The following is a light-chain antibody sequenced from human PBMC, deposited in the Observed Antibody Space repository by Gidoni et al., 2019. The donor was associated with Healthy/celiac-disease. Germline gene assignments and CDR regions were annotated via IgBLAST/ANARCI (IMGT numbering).Light chain of an antibody. J-gene: IGLJ2*01. V-gene: IGLV2-8*01. CDR2: EVS. CDR3: SSYAGSNKV. Sequence: SALTQPPSASWSPGHSVTSSCTGTSSDVGGYNYVSWYQQPPGKAPKLMIYEVSKRPSGVPDRCAGSKSGNMASRTVSGLQAEDEADYYCSSYAGSNKVFGGGTKLTVL. CDR1: SSDVGGYNY.